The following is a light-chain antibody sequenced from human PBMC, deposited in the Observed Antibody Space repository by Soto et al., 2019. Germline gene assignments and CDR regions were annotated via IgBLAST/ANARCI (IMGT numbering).Light chain of an antibody. CDR1: SSDVGGYIY. V-gene: IGLV2-14*01. CDR2: EVS. CDR3: SSYTSSNTLYV. Sequence: QSVLTQPASVSGSPGQSITISCTGTSSDVGGYIYVSWYQQHPGKAPKLMIYEVSNRPSGVSNRFSGSKSGNTASLPISGLQAEDEADYYCSSYTSSNTLYVFGTGTKVTVL. J-gene: IGLJ1*01.